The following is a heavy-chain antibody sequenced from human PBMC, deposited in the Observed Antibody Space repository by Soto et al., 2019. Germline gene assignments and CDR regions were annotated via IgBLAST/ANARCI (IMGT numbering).Heavy chain of an antibody. CDR1: GYTFTAYT. D-gene: IGHD5-12*01. V-gene: IGHV1-3*01. Sequence: ASAKVSCKASGYTFTAYTIHWVRQAPGQSLEWMGWINAANGATKYSEKFQGRVTITRDTSARTAYMDLSSLSSKDTAVYFCARVSFETSGFADYWGQGIPVTVSP. CDR3: ARVSFETSGFADY. J-gene: IGHJ4*02. CDR2: INAANGAT.